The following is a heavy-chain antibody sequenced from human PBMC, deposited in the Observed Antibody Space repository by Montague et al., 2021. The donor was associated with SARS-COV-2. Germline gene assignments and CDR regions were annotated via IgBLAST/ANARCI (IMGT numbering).Heavy chain of an antibody. CDR2: IYYSGST. D-gene: IGHD4-17*01. J-gene: IGHJ6*02. Sequence: SETLSLTCTVSGGSISSYYWSWIRQPPGKGLEWIGYIYYSGSTNYNPSLKSRVTISVDTSKNQFSLKLSSVTAADTAVYYCARYTRQIRLIVFDYGMDVWGQGTTVPVSS. CDR3: ARYTRQIRLIVFDYGMDV. V-gene: IGHV4-59*01. CDR1: GGSISSYY.